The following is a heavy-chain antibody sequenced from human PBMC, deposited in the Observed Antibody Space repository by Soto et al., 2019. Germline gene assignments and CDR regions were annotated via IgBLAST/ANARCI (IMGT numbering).Heavy chain of an antibody. D-gene: IGHD2-21*02. CDR2: ISSSSSYI. CDR1: GFTFSSYS. J-gene: IGHJ4*02. CDR3: ARDLAYCGGDCYPESGY. V-gene: IGHV3-21*01. Sequence: EVQLVESGGGLVKPGGSLRLSCAASGFTFSSYSMNWVRQAPGKGLEWVSSISSSSSYIYYADSVKGRFTISRDNAQNSLYLQMTSLIAADTAVYYCARDLAYCGGDCYPESGYWGQGTLVTVSS.